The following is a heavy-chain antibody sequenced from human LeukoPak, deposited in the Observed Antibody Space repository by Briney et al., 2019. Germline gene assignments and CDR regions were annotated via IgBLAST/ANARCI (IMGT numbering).Heavy chain of an antibody. J-gene: IGHJ4*02. CDR2: ICSSSSYI. V-gene: IGHV3-21*01. CDR3: ARFSGYCSSTSCTPGD. CDR1: GFTFSSFS. D-gene: IGHD2-2*01. Sequence: GGSLRLSCAAPGFTFSSFSMNWVRPAPGEGLEWGSSICSSSSYIYYADSVKGRFTISRDNAKNSLYLQMNSLRAEDTAVYYCARFSGYCSSTSCTPGDWGQGTLVTVSS.